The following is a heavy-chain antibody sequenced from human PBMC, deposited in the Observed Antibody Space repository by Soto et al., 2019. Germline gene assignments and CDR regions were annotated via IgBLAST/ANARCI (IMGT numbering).Heavy chain of an antibody. CDR1: GFSFSNYG. J-gene: IGHJ5*01. CDR2: ISNDGTVK. Sequence: QVQLVESGGGVVQPGRSLRLSCAASGFSFSNYGMHWVRQAPGKGLEWVAIISNDGTVKHYTDSVKGRFTISRDNSENTLYLQMNSLRAYDTAVYYCAKGRAASEWLLGWFDSWGQGTLVTVSS. D-gene: IGHD3-3*01. V-gene: IGHV3-30*18. CDR3: AKGRAASEWLLGWFDS.